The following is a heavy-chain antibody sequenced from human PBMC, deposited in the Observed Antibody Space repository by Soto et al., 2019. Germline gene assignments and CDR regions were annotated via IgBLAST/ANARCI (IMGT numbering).Heavy chain of an antibody. D-gene: IGHD3-3*01. CDR3: TTLISYYDFWSGYYTYGMDV. J-gene: IGHJ6*02. CDR1: GFTFSNAW. CDR2: IKSKTDGGTT. V-gene: IGHV3-15*01. Sequence: GGSLRLSCAASGFTFSNAWMSWVRQAPGKGLERVGRIKSKTDGGTTDYAAPVKGRFTISRDDSKNTLYLQMNSLKTEDTAVYYCTTLISYYDFWSGYYTYGMDVWGQGTTVTVS.